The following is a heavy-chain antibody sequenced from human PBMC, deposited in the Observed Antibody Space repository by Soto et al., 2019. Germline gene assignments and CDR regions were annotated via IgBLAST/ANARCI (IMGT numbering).Heavy chain of an antibody. Sequence: EVQLVESGGGLVQPGGSLRLSCAASGFTFSDHYMDWVRQAPGKGLEWVGRTRNKANSYTTQYAASVRRRFTISRDDSKNSLYLQMNRLKTEDTAVYYCARGGYCSANCCYAHCDGMDVWGPGTTVTLSS. V-gene: IGHV3-72*01. CDR3: ARGGYCSANCCYAHCDGMDV. CDR2: TRNKANSYTT. D-gene: IGHD2-15*01. J-gene: IGHJ6*02. CDR1: GFTFSDHY.